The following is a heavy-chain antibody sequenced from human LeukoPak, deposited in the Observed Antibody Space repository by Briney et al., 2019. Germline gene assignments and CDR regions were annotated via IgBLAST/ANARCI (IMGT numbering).Heavy chain of an antibody. D-gene: IGHD3-16*01. CDR3: VRGGGSFDS. V-gene: IGHV3-7*04. CDR2: IKYDGSDK. J-gene: IGHJ4*02. Sequence: GSLGLSCSASGFTFSGFWMSWVRQAPRKGLEWVANIKYDGSDKRYVDSVKGRFTVSRENANNSLYRQMNSLRAEDTAVYHCVRGGGSFDSGGEGTRVTVSS. CDR1: GFTFSGFW.